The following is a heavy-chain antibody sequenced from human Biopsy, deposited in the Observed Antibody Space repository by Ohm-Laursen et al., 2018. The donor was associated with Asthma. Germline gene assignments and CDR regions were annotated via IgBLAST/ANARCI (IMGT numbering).Heavy chain of an antibody. CDR1: GVSIRSYY. CDR3: ASKPDYGDSTFNY. Sequence: SETLSLTCTVSGVSIRSYYWTWIRQPPGKGLEWIGNIHYSGGTYYNPSLKSRLTISVDTSKNQFSLKLSSVTAADTAVYYCASKPDYGDSTFNYWGQGTLVTVSS. V-gene: IGHV4-59*08. J-gene: IGHJ4*02. D-gene: IGHD4-17*01. CDR2: IHYSGGT.